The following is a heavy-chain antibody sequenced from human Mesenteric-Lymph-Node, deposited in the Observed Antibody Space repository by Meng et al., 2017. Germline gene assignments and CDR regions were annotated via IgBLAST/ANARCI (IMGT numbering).Heavy chain of an antibody. CDR3: AKDLHIGVESAMGNAMGYYFNF. CDR1: GFTFSDYY. V-gene: IGHV3-11*01. Sequence: GGSLRLSCAASGFTFSDYYMSWIRQAPGKGLEWVSYISSSGSTIYYADSVKGRFTISRDNSKNTLFLRMHSLGAEGTAVYYCAKDLHIGVESAMGNAMGYYFNFWGPGTLVTVSS. D-gene: IGHD2-21*02. J-gene: IGHJ4*02. CDR2: ISSSGSTI.